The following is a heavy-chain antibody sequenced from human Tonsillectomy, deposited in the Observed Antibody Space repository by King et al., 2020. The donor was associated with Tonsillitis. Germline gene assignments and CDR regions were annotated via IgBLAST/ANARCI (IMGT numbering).Heavy chain of an antibody. CDR2: ISGYNDNT. V-gene: IGHV1-18*01. Sequence: VQLVESGDEVKKPGASMKVSCKASGFNFTTYGISWVRQAPGQGLEWMGWISGYNDNTNYAQKLQGRVTMTTDTSTSTVYMELRSLRSDDTAVYYCARDREVGALRAPDTLATWGQGTMIPVSS. J-gene: IGHJ3*02. CDR3: ARDREVGALRAPDTLAT. CDR1: GFNFTTYG. D-gene: IGHD1-26*01.